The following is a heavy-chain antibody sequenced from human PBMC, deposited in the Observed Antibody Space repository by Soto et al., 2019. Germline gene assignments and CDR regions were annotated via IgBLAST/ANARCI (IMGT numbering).Heavy chain of an antibody. J-gene: IGHJ4*02. CDR3: ARDFEY. CDR1: GFTFSTFR. Sequence: EVQLVESGGGLVQPGGSLRLSCEASGFTFSTFRMHWVRQAPGKGLVWVSRINSDGSSTNYADSVKGRVTISRDNAKNMLYLQMNSLRAEDTAVYYCARDFEYWGQGTLVTVSS. V-gene: IGHV3-74*01. CDR2: INSDGSST.